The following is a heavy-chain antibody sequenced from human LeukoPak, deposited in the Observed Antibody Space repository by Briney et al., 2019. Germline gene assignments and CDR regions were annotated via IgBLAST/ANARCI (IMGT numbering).Heavy chain of an antibody. CDR2: ISSSGSTI. D-gene: IGHD1-26*01. J-gene: IGHJ4*02. Sequence: GGSLRLSCAASGFTFSDYYMSWIRQAPGKGLEWVSYISSSGSTIYYADSVKGRFTISRDNAKNSLYLQMNSLRAEDTAVYYCAKGPASFAVGATPFDYWGQGTLVTVSS. CDR3: AKGPASFAVGATPFDY. CDR1: GFTFSDYY. V-gene: IGHV3-11*01.